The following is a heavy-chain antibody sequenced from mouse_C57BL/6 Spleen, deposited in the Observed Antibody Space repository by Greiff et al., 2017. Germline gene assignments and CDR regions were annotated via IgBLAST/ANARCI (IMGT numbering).Heavy chain of an antibody. Sequence: EVQRVESGGGLVKPGGSLKLSCAASGFTFSDYGMHWVRQAPEKGLEWVAYISSGSSTIYYADTVKGRFTISRDNAKNTLFLQMTSLRSEDTAMYYCARAYYDYDGDYYAMDYWGQGTSVTVSS. J-gene: IGHJ4*01. CDR1: GFTFSDYG. D-gene: IGHD2-4*01. V-gene: IGHV5-17*01. CDR3: ARAYYDYDGDYYAMDY. CDR2: ISSGSSTI.